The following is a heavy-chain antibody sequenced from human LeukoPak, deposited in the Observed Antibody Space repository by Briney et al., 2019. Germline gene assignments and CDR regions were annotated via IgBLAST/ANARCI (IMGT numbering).Heavy chain of an antibody. Sequence: GYIYYXXXXTYNPSLKSRVTISVDTSKNQFSLKLSSVTAADTAVYYCARQLDLYCSGGSCYGRSYWFDPWGQGTLVTVSS. J-gene: IGHJ5*02. CDR2: IYYXXXX. CDR3: ARQLDLYCSGGSCYGRSYWFDP. V-gene: IGHV4-61*07. D-gene: IGHD2-15*01.